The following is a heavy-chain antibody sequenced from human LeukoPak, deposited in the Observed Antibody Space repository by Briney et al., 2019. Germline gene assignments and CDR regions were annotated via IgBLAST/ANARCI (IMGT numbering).Heavy chain of an antibody. V-gene: IGHV4-39*07. Sequence: IPSETLSLPCTVSGGSISSSSYSWGWFRQPPGKGLEWIGSIYYSGSTYYNPSLKSRVTISVDTSKNQFSLKLSSVTAADTAVYYCARDESYYDSSGYPTWGQGTLVTVSS. CDR2: IYYSGST. CDR1: GGSISSSSYS. D-gene: IGHD3-22*01. CDR3: ARDESYYDSSGYPT. J-gene: IGHJ5*02.